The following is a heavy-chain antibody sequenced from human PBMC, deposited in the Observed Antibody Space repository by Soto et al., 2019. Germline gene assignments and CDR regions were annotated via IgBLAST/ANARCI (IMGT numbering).Heavy chain of an antibody. Sequence: QLQLQESGPGLVKPSETLSLTCTVSGGSISSSSYYWGWIRQPPGKGLEWIGSIYYSGSTYYNPSLKTRVTISVDTSKNQFSLKLSSVTVADTAVYYCARRGGYDILTVDWFDPWGQGTLVTVSS. D-gene: IGHD3-9*01. CDR1: GGSISSSSYY. CDR3: ARRGGYDILTVDWFDP. J-gene: IGHJ5*02. V-gene: IGHV4-39*01. CDR2: IYYSGST.